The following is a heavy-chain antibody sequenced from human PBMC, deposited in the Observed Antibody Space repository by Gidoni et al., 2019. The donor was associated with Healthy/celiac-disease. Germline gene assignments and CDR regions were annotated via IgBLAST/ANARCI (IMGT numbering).Heavy chain of an antibody. CDR1: GGSISSGGYY. J-gene: IGHJ4*02. D-gene: IGHD4-17*01. CDR3: ARAHQMTTIAFDY. V-gene: IGHV4-31*02. CDR2: IYYSGST. Sequence: QVQLQASGPGLVKPVSGGSISSGGYYWSWIRQHPGKGLEWIGYIYYSGSTYYNPSLKSRVTISVDTSKNQFSLKLSSVTAADTAVYYCARAHQMTTIAFDYWGQGTLVTVSS.